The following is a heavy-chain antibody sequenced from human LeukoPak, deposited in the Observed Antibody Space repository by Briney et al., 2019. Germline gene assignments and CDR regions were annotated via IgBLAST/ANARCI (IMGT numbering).Heavy chain of an antibody. CDR1: GVSMSAYQ. CDR3: ATSNDAKIAPFDH. CDR2: INTKGET. V-gene: IGHV4-4*09. D-gene: IGHD2-21*01. J-gene: IGHJ4*02. Sequence: SETLSLTCTVSGVSMSAYQWSWVRQSPEKGLEWIGCINTKGETSYNPSLKSRVTTSVDASKSQFSLRLTSVTAADTAVYYCATSNDAKIAPFDHWGQGAPVTVSS.